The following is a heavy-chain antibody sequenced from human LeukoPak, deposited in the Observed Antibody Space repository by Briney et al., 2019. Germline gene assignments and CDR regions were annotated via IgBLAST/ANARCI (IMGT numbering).Heavy chain of an antibody. CDR3: AKDYDYVYYFDY. Sequence: GRPLRLSCAASGFTFSSYGMHWVRQAPGKGLEWVAFIRYDGSNKYYADSVKGRFTISRDNSKNTLYLQMNSLRAEDTALYYCAKDYDYVYYFDYWGQGTLVTVSS. J-gene: IGHJ4*02. CDR1: GFTFSSYG. V-gene: IGHV3-30*02. D-gene: IGHD3-16*01. CDR2: IRYDGSNK.